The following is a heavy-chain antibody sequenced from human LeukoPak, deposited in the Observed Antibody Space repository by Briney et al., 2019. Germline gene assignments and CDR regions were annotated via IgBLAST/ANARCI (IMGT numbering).Heavy chain of an antibody. Sequence: SETLSLTCAVHGGSFTTYYWSWIRQPPGKGLEWGGEVNHSGNTYHNPSLKSRVSMSVDTLKNQFSLRLSSVTAADTAVYYCASKGPMVRPMGVWGTGTTVTV. J-gene: IGHJ6*03. CDR1: GGSFTTYY. V-gene: IGHV4-34*01. CDR3: ASKGPMVRPMGV. D-gene: IGHD3-10*01. CDR2: VNHSGNT.